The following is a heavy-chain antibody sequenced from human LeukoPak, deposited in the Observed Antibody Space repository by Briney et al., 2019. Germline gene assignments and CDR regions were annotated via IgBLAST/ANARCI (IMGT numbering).Heavy chain of an antibody. Sequence: GASVKVSCKASGYTFTSYGISWVRQAPGQGLEWMGWISAYNGNTNYAQKLQGRVTMTTDTSTSTAYMELRSLRSDDTAVYYCARAHYYDSSGYYHDAFDIWGQGTMVTVSS. CDR3: ARAHYYDSSGYYHDAFDI. J-gene: IGHJ3*02. CDR2: ISAYNGNT. D-gene: IGHD3-22*01. CDR1: GYTFTSYG. V-gene: IGHV1-18*01.